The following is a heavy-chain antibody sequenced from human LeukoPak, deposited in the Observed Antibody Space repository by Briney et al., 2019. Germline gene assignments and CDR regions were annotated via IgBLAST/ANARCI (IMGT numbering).Heavy chain of an antibody. CDR1: GFTVSSNY. CDR2: IYSGGST. V-gene: IGHV3-53*01. Sequence: GGSLRLSCAASGFTVSSNYMSWVRQAPGKGLEWVSVIYSGGSTYYADSVKGRFTISRDNSKNTLYLQMNSLRAKDTAVYYCARQYDYVWGSYPEDAFDIWGQGTMVTVSS. CDR3: ARQYDYVWGSYPEDAFDI. J-gene: IGHJ3*02. D-gene: IGHD3-16*02.